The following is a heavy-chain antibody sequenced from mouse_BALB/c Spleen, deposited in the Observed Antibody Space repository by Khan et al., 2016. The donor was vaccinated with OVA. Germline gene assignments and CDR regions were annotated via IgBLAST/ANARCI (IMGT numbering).Heavy chain of an antibody. CDR3: ARGYDVLAS. J-gene: IGHJ3*01. CDR2: VNPTTDNI. Sequence: VQLKESGPDLVKPGASVKLSCKASGYSFTLYYMSWVKQSLGKSLVWIGRVNPTTDNINYNQEFKGKAILTVDKSTNTAYMELRSLTSEDSASYFCARGYDVLASWGQGTLVTVSA. D-gene: IGHD2-14*01. CDR1: GYSFTLYY. V-gene: IGHV1-26*01.